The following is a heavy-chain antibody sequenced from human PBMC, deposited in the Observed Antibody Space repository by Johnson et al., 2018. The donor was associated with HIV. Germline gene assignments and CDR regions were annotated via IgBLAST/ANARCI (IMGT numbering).Heavy chain of an antibody. CDR1: GFTFDDYA. Sequence: VQLVESGGVVVQPGGSLRLSCAVSGFTFDDYAMHWVRQAPGKGLEWVSLISWDGNSTYYADSVKGRFTISRENSENSLYLQMNSLRAEDTALYYCAKDMGYSSFGYGFDIWGQGTIVTVSS. V-gene: IGHV3-43D*03. J-gene: IGHJ3*02. CDR3: AKDMGYSSFGYGFDI. CDR2: ISWDGNST. D-gene: IGHD6-19*01.